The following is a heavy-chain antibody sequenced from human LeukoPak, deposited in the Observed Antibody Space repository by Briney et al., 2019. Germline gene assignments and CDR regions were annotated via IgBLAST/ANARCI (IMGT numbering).Heavy chain of an antibody. V-gene: IGHV4-61*05. J-gene: IGHJ5*02. D-gene: IGHD1-26*01. CDR1: GGSISSSSYY. CDR2: IYYSGST. CDR3: ARVAGSYTSWFDP. Sequence: PSETLSLTCTVSGGSISSSSYYWGWIRQPPGKGLEWIGYIYYSGSTNYNPSLKSRVTISVDTSKNQFSLKLSSVTAADTAVYYCARVAGSYTSWFDPWGQGTPVTVSS.